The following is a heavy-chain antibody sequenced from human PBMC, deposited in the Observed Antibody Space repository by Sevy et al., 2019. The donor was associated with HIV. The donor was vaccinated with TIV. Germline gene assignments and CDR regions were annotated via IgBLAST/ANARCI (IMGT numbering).Heavy chain of an antibody. CDR1: GYTFTDTGYY. CDR2: INPKSGAT. V-gene: IGHV1-2*02. J-gene: IGHJ6*02. Sequence: ASVKVSCKASGYTFTDTGYYVHWVRQAPGQGLEWMGWINPKSGATNYAQKFQGRVTMTRETSVSTANMELSRLRSDDTAVYYCARESYDFWTGPVDYDYGMDVWGQGTRVTV. CDR3: ARESYDFWTGPVDYDYGMDV. D-gene: IGHD3-3*01.